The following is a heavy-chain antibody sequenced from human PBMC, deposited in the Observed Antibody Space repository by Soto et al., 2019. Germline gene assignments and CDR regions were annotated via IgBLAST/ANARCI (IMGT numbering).Heavy chain of an antibody. V-gene: IGHV4-34*01. CDR1: GGPFSGVY. Sequence: SETLSLTXAVSGGPFSGVYWSWIRQPPGKGLEWIGGVNHRGSANYNPSLESRVTMSVDTSKNQFSLKLTSVTAADSAVYYCARDAFCGSGTCRVGHWFDPWGQGTLVTVSS. J-gene: IGHJ5*02. CDR3: ARDAFCGSGTCRVGHWFDP. D-gene: IGHD2-21*01. CDR2: VNHRGSA.